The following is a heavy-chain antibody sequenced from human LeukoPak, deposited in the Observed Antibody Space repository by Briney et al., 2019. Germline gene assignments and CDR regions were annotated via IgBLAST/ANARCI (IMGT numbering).Heavy chain of an antibody. CDR3: ARGGGLDV. CDR2: ISASGAGT. J-gene: IGHJ6*02. V-gene: IGHV3-23*01. D-gene: IGHD3-16*01. Sequence: PGGSLRLSCAASGFTLSDYATSWVRQAPGKGLEWVSVISASGAGTSYADSVKGRFIISRDNSKNTLYLQMSNLRAEDTAVYFCARGGGLDVWGQGATVTVSS. CDR1: GFTLSDYA.